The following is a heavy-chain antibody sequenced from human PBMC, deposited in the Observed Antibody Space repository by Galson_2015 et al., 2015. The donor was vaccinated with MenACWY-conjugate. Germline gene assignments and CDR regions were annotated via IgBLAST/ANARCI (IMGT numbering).Heavy chain of an antibody. D-gene: IGHD1-26*01. CDR1: GFTVSRYW. CDR2: INSDGTGT. CDR3: ARGDSGSYRLGY. J-gene: IGHJ4*02. Sequence: SLRLSCAASGFTVSRYWTHWVRQAPGKGLVWVSDINSDGTGTNYADSVKGRFTISRDNAKNIVYLQMNSLRAEDTAVYFCARGDSGSYRLGYWGQGTLATVSS. V-gene: IGHV3-74*01.